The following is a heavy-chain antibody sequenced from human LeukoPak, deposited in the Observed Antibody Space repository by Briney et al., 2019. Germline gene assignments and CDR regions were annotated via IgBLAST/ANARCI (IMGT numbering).Heavy chain of an antibody. D-gene: IGHD6-13*01. V-gene: IGHV4-59*01. Sequence: SETLSLACTVSGGSISSYYWSWIRQPPGKGLEWIGYIYYSGSTNYNPSLKNRVTISVDTSKNQFSLKLSSVTAADTAVYYCARERGSSWKTNNNWFDPWGQGTLVTVSS. CDR3: ARERGSSWKTNNNWFDP. CDR1: GGSISSYY. CDR2: IYYSGST. J-gene: IGHJ5*02.